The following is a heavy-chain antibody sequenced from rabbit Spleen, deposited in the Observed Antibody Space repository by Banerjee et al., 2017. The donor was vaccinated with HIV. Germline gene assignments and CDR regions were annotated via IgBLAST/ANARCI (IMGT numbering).Heavy chain of an antibody. CDR1: GFSFSSGHF. Sequence: QEQLVESGGDLVKPEGSLTLTCTASGFSFSSGHFMCWVRQAPGKGLEWVACAYAGSSGSTYYASWAKGRFTISKTSSTTVTLQMTSLTAADTATYFCARDGYTNGDYHRYFNLWGQGTLVTVS. CDR3: ARDGYTNGDYHRYFNL. V-gene: IGHV1S45*01. CDR2: AYAGSSGST. J-gene: IGHJ4*01. D-gene: IGHD2-1*01.